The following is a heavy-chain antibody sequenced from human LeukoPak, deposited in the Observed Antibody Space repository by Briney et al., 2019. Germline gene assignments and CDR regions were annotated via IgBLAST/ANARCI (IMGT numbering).Heavy chain of an antibody. CDR1: GYTFTSYG. J-gene: IGHJ5*02. D-gene: IGHD2-15*01. V-gene: IGHV1-18*01. Sequence: ASVKVSCKASGYTFTSYGISWVRQAPGQGLEWMGWISAYNGNTNYAQKLQGRVTMTTDTSTSTAYMELRSLRSDDTAVYYCARRLGLGYCSGGSCSTNWFDPWGQGTLVTVSS. CDR3: ARRLGLGYCSGGSCSTNWFDP. CDR2: ISAYNGNT.